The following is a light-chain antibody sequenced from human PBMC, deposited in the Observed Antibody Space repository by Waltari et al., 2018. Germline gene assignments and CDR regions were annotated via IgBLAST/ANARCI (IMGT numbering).Light chain of an antibody. CDR1: QVLNSW. CDR2: AAS. Sequence: DIQMTQSPSSVSASVGDRVSITCRSSQVLNSWLAWYQQKPGKAPKLLISAASRLQSGVPPRCSGAGYGRDFTLTISSLQPEDFATYYCQQADSFPFTFGPGTKVDIK. CDR3: QQADSFPFT. J-gene: IGKJ3*01. V-gene: IGKV1D-12*01.